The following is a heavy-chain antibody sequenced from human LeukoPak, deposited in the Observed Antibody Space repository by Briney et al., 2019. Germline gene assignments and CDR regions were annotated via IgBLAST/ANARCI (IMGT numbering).Heavy chain of an antibody. V-gene: IGHV1-18*01. D-gene: IGHD5-18*01. CDR3: ARGMGYSYGHPQGAFDI. J-gene: IGHJ3*02. CDR2: MSAYNGKT. Sequence: ASVKVSCKASGYSFTSYGFNWVRQAPGQGLEWMGWMSAYNGKTNYAHSLQGRVTVTADTSTSKAYMELRSLRSEDTAVYYCARGMGYSYGHPQGAFDIWGQGTMVTVSS. CDR1: GYSFTSYG.